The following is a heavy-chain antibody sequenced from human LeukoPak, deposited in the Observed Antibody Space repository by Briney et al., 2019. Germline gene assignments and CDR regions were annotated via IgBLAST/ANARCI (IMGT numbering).Heavy chain of an antibody. D-gene: IGHD2-15*01. CDR1: GYTFTSYG. J-gene: IGHJ3*02. CDR2: ISAYNGNT. V-gene: IGHV1-18*01. Sequence: ASVKVSCKASGYTFTSYGISWVRQAPGQGLEWVGWISAYNGNTNYAQKLQGRVTMTTDTSTSTAYMELRSLRSDDTAVYYCARESVAATRSDAFDIWGQGTMVTVSS. CDR3: ARESVAATRSDAFDI.